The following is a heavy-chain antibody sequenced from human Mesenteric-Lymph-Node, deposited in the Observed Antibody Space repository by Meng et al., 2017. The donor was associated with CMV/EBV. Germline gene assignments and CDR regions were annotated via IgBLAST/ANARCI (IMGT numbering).Heavy chain of an antibody. V-gene: IGHV4-39*07. CDR1: GGSISSSSYY. CDR2: MYYSGST. Sequence: SETLSLTCTVSGGSISSSSYYWGWIRQSPGKGLEWIGTMYYSGSTYFNPSLKSRVTISVDTSKNQFSLKLRSVTAADTAVYYCARGYCTSSSCYSFGWWGQGTLVTVSS. D-gene: IGHD2-2*02. J-gene: IGHJ4*02. CDR3: ARGYCTSSSCYSFGW.